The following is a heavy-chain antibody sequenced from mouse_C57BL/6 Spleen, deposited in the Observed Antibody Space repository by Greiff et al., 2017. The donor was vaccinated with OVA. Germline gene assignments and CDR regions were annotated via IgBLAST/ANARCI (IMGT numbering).Heavy chain of an antibody. Sequence: EVQLQQSGTVLARPGASVKMSCKTSGYTFTSYWMHWVKQRPGQGLEWIGAIYPGNSDTSYNQKFKGKATLTAVTSASTSYMELSSLTNEDSAVYYCTSEYYYSSSYSYLGYWGQGTTLTVSS. CDR1: GYTFTSYW. CDR3: TSEYYYSSSYSYLGY. CDR2: IYPGNSDT. V-gene: IGHV1-5*01. D-gene: IGHD1-1*01. J-gene: IGHJ2*01.